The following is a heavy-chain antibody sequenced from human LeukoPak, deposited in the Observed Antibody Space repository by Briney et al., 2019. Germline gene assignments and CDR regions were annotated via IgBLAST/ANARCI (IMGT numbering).Heavy chain of an antibody. CDR1: GFSFRSYE. CDR2: ISTSGSSI. CDR3: ASTIFGLIAL. Sequence: SGGSLRLSCAASGFSFRSYEMNWVRQAPGKGLEWVSYISTSGSSIHHADSVRGRFTISRDNAKNSLYLQMNSLRVGDTAVYYCASTIFGLIALWGQGTLVTVSS. V-gene: IGHV3-48*03. J-gene: IGHJ1*01. D-gene: IGHD3-3*01.